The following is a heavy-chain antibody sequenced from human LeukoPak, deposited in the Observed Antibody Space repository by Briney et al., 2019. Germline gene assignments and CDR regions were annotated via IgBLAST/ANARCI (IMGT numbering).Heavy chain of an antibody. D-gene: IGHD6-13*01. CDR2: IHHSGSTY. Sequence: SQTLSLTCTVSGGSISSGDYYWSWIRQPPGRGLEWIGYIHHSGSTYYYNPSLKSRVTMSVDTSKNQFSLKLSSVGAADTAVYYCVRDRSRPNPFFDSWGQGTLVTVSS. J-gene: IGHJ4*02. CDR3: VRDRSRPNPFFDS. CDR1: GGSISSGDYY. V-gene: IGHV4-30-4*01.